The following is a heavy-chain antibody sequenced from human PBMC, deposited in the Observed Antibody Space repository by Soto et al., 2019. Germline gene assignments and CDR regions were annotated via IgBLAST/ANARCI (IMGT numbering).Heavy chain of an antibody. CDR1: TFTLSYFG. D-gene: IGHD1-1*01. V-gene: IGHV3-21*01. CDR2: ISRDSSYI. Sequence: GGSLRLSCAASTFTLSYFGMNWVRQAPGKGLEWVSSISRDSSYIYYADSVKGRFTISRDNAKNSLYLQMNSLRAEDTAVYYCARKGTGVSWFDPWGQGTLVTVS. CDR3: ARKGTGVSWFDP. J-gene: IGHJ5*02.